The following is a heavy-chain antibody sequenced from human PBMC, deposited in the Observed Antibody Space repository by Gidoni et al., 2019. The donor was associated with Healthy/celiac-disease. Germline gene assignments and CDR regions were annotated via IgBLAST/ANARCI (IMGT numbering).Heavy chain of an antibody. CDR1: GYTFTSYY. V-gene: IGHV1-46*01. CDR3: AREGTVTTFHYYYYYMDV. CDR2: INPSGGST. J-gene: IGHJ6*03. Sequence: QVQLVQSGAEVKKHGASVKVYCKASGYTFTSYYRHWVRQAPGQGLEWMGIINPSGGSTSYAQKFQGRVTMTRDTSTSTVYMELSSLRSEDTAVYYCAREGTVTTFHYYYYYMDVWGKGTTVTVSS. D-gene: IGHD4-17*01.